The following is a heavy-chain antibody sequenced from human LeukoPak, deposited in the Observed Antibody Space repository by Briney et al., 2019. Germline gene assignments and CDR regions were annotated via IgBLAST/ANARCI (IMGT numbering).Heavy chain of an antibody. D-gene: IGHD4-11*01. V-gene: IGHV4-39*01. CDR1: GGSVSSSSYY. Sequence: PSETLSLTCTVSGGSVSSSSYYWGWIRQPPGKGLEWIGSIYYSGSTYYNPSLKSRVPISVDTSKNQFSLKLSSVTAADTAVYYCASKPTGYFDYWGQGTLVSASS. CDR2: IYYSGST. CDR3: ASKPTGYFDY. J-gene: IGHJ4*02.